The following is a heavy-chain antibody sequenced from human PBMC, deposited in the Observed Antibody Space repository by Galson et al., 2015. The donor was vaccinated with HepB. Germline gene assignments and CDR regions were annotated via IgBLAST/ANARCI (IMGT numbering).Heavy chain of an antibody. D-gene: IGHD2-8*02. J-gene: IGHJ3*02. Sequence: ETLSLTCTVSGGSVSSGSYYWSWIRQPPGKGLEWIGYIYYSGSTNYNPSLKSRVTISVDTSKNQFSLKLSSVTAADTAVYYCARDSLMTTGIPTDNLYAFDIWGQGTMVTVSS. V-gene: IGHV4-61*01. CDR2: IYYSGST. CDR3: ARDSLMTTGIPTDNLYAFDI. CDR1: GGSVSSGSYY.